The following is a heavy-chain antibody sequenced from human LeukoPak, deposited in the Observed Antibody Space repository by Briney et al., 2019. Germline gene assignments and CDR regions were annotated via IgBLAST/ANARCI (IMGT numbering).Heavy chain of an antibody. V-gene: IGHV4-39*01. D-gene: IGHD6-13*01. Sequence: VKPSETLSLTCTVSGGSIRSSTYYWAWIRQPPGKGLEWIGNIYYSGSTYYNPSLKSRVTISVDTSKNQFSLKLSSVTAADTAVYYCCLQQLPSASDYWGQGTLVTVSS. CDR1: GGSIRSSTYY. CDR3: CLQQLPSASDY. CDR2: IYYSGST. J-gene: IGHJ4*02.